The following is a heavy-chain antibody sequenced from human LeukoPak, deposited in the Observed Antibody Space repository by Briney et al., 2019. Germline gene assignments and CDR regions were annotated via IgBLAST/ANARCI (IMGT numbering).Heavy chain of an antibody. Sequence: EASVKVSCKASGYTFTSYGISWVRQAPGQGLEWMGWISAYNGNTNYAQKLQGRVTMTTDTSTSTAYMELRSLRSDDTAVYYCATGRPLGYSSGWYYFDYWGQGTLVTVSS. V-gene: IGHV1-18*01. CDR3: ATGRPLGYSSGWYYFDY. J-gene: IGHJ4*02. CDR2: ISAYNGNT. D-gene: IGHD6-19*01. CDR1: GYTFTSYG.